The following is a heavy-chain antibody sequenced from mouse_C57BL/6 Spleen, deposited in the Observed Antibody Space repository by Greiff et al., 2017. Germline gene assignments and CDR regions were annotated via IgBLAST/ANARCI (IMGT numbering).Heavy chain of an antibody. CDR2: IHPNSGST. Sequence: QVQLQQSGAELVKPGASVKLSCKASGYTFTSYWMHWVKQRPGQGLEWIGMIHPNSGSTNYNEKFKSKATLTVDKSSSTAYMHISSLTSEDSAVYYCARWYYGSSCFDYWGQGTTLTVSS. D-gene: IGHD1-1*01. J-gene: IGHJ2*01. V-gene: IGHV1-64*01. CDR1: GYTFTSYW. CDR3: ARWYYGSSCFDY.